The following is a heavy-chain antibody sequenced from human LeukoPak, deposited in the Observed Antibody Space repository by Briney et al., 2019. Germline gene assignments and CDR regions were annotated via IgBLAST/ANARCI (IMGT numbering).Heavy chain of an antibody. J-gene: IGHJ4*02. CDR2: IYYSGST. CDR1: GGSISSSSYY. CDR3: ARESRFGEYFDY. D-gene: IGHD3-10*01. Sequence: PSETLSLTCTVSGGSISSSSYYWGWIRQPPGKGLEWIGYIYYSGSTNYNPALKSRVTISVDTSKNQFSLKLSSVTAADTAVYYCARESRFGEYFDYWGQGTLVTVSS. V-gene: IGHV4-61*01.